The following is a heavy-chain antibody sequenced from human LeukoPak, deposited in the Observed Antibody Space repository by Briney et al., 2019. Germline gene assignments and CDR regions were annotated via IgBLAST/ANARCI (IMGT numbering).Heavy chain of an antibody. CDR1: GGSISSYY. Sequence: SETLSLTCTVSGGSISSYYWSWIRQPPGKGLEWIGYIYYSGSTNYNPSLKSRVTISVDMSKNQFSLKLSSVTAADTAVYYCARVPRYCSGGSCSYFDYWGQGTLVTVSS. V-gene: IGHV4-59*01. D-gene: IGHD2-15*01. J-gene: IGHJ4*02. CDR2: IYYSGST. CDR3: ARVPRYCSGGSCSYFDY.